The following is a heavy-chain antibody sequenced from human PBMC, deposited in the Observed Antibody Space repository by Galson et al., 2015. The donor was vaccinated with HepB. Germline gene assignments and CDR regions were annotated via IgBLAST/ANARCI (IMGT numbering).Heavy chain of an antibody. CDR3: ARESMAAAGTDYYYGMDV. D-gene: IGHD6-13*01. CDR1: GFTFSSYW. CDR2: IKQDGSEK. V-gene: IGHV3-7*01. Sequence: SLRLSCAASGFTFSSYWMSWVRQAPGKGLEWVANIKQDGSEKYYVDSVKGRFTISRDNAKNSLYLQMNSLRAEDTAVYYCARESMAAAGTDYYYGMDVWGQGTTVTVSS. J-gene: IGHJ6*02.